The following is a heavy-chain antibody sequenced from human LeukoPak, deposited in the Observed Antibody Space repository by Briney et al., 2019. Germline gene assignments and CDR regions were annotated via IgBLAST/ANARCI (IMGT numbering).Heavy chain of an antibody. CDR1: GGSISSYY. CDR2: IYYSGST. D-gene: IGHD3-22*01. V-gene: IGHV4-59*01. Sequence: SETLSLTCTVSGGSISSYYWSWIRQPPGKGLEWIGYIYYSGSTYYNPPLKSRVTISVDTSKNQFSLKLSSVTAADTAVYYCARGSSGYYFDYWGQGTLVTVSS. CDR3: ARGSSGYYFDY. J-gene: IGHJ4*02.